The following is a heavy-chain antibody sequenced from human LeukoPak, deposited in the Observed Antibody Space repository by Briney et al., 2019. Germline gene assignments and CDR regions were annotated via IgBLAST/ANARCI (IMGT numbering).Heavy chain of an antibody. Sequence: GGSLRLSCAASGFSFSTYPMSWVRQAPGKGLEWVSAISANGGSTFYADSVRGRFTISGDNSKNTLYLQMNSLRVGDTAIYYCAKDHTDYYASGSYYTARYFDYWGQGTLVPVSS. J-gene: IGHJ4*02. CDR2: ISANGGST. D-gene: IGHD3-10*01. CDR1: GFSFSTYP. CDR3: AKDHTDYYASGSYYTARYFDY. V-gene: IGHV3-23*01.